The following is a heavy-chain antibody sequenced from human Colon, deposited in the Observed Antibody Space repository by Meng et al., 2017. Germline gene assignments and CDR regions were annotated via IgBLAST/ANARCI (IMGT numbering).Heavy chain of an antibody. V-gene: IGHV5-51*01. Sequence: GGSLRLSCKGFGYTFTSYWIGWVRQMPGKGLDWMGIIFPGDSETRYSPSFQGQVTISADKSISTAYLQWSSLRTSDSAMYYCARRGYSYGAGAIEYWGQGTLVTVSS. CDR3: ARRGYSYGAGAIEY. D-gene: IGHD5-18*01. J-gene: IGHJ4*02. CDR2: IFPGDSET. CDR1: GYTFTSYW.